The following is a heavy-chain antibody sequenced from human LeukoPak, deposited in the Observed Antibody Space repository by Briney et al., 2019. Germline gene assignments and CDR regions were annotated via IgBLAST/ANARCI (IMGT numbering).Heavy chain of an antibody. CDR3: ARDSPYGTAVY. J-gene: IGHJ4*02. CDR2: ISSSSSYI. Sequence: GGSLRLSCAASGFTFSNYNMNWVRQAPGKGLEWVSSISSSSSYIYYADSVKGRFTISRDNTKNSLYLQMNSLRAEDTAVYYCARDSPYGTAVYWGQGTLVTVSS. D-gene: IGHD4-17*01. CDR1: GFTFSNYN. V-gene: IGHV3-21*01.